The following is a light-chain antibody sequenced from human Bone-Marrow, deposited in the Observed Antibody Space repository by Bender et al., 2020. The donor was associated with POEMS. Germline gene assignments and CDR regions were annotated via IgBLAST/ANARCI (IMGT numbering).Light chain of an antibody. CDR3: SSYTSTSTWV. CDR1: SSDVGGYNY. J-gene: IGLJ3*02. V-gene: IGLV2-8*01. CDR2: EVS. Sequence: QSALTQPPSASGSPGQSVTISCTGTSSDVGGYNYVSWYQQYPGKVPKSIIYEVSKRPSGVPDRFSGSKSGNTASLTISGLQAEDEADYYCSSYTSTSTWVFGGGTKLTVL.